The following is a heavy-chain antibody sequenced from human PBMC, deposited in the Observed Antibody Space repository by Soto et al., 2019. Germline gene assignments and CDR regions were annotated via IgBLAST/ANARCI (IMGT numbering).Heavy chain of an antibody. CDR2: ISSSSSTI. CDR1: GFTFSSYS. V-gene: IGHV3-48*02. D-gene: IGHD3-22*01. Sequence: GGSLRLSCAASGFTFSSYSMNWVRQAPGKGLEWVSYISSSSSTIYYADSVKGRFTISRDNAKNSLYLQMNSLRDEDTAVYYCARDLVPVTSYYYDSSGYYPTTHSFDYWGQGTLVTVSS. CDR3: ARDLVPVTSYYYDSSGYYPTTHSFDY. J-gene: IGHJ4*02.